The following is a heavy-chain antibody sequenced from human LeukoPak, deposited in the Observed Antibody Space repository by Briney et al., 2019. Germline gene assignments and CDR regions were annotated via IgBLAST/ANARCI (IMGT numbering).Heavy chain of an antibody. D-gene: IGHD1-26*01. V-gene: IGHV1-69*13. Sequence: LVKVSCKASGGTFSSYAISWVRQAPGQGLEWMGGIIPIFGTANYAQKFQGRVTITADETTSTAYMEHSSLRSEDTAVYYCASEGIASDIVGATGYFDYWGQGTLVTVSS. J-gene: IGHJ4*02. CDR3: ASEGIASDIVGATGYFDY. CDR1: GGTFSSYA. CDR2: IIPIFGTA.